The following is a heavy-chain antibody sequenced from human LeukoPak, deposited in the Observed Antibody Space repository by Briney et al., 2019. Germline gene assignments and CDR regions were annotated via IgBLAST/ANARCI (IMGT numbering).Heavy chain of an antibody. V-gene: IGHV1-18*01. CDR3: ARDYCNNPTCHTREFDY. Sequence: GASAKVSCKASGYTFTSYGISWVRQAPGQGLEWMGWIGGYNGNTIYAQKLQGRGSMTTDTSTSTAYMDLRSLRSDDTAVYYCARDYCNNPTCHTREFDYWGQGTLVTVSS. J-gene: IGHJ4*02. CDR2: IGGYNGNT. D-gene: IGHD2-21*02. CDR1: GYTFTSYG.